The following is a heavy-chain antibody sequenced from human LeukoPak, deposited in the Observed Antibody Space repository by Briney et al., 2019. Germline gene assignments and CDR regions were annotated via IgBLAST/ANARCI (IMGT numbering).Heavy chain of an antibody. CDR2: ITSSRSYI. Sequence: GGSLRLSCAASGFTFSNAWMSWVHQAPGKGLEWVSAITSSRSYIYYAESVKGRFTISRDNAKNSVYLQMNSLRAEDTAVYYCARDPTPRYCSGGSCYTHYGMDVWGQGTTVTVSS. CDR3: ARDPTPRYCSGGSCYTHYGMDV. CDR1: GFTFSNAW. V-gene: IGHV3-21*06. D-gene: IGHD2-15*01. J-gene: IGHJ6*02.